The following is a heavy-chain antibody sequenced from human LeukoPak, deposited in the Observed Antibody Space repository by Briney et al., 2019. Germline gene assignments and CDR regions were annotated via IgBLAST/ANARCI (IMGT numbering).Heavy chain of an antibody. CDR3: ARNVSRGEPGGAFDM. CDR2: ICYSGST. V-gene: IGHV4-39*01. J-gene: IGHJ3*02. Sequence: ASETLSLTCTVSGGAISGRRDYWGWIRQPPGKGLEWIASICYSGSTHYNPSLKSRVTISVDTSRNQFSLKLRIATAADTAMYYCARNVSRGEPGGAFDMWGQGTIVTVSS. CDR1: GGAISGRRDY. D-gene: IGHD3-16*01.